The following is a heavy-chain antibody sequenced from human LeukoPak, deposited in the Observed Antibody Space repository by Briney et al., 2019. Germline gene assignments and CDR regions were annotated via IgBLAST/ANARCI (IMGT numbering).Heavy chain of an antibody. Sequence: SLRLSCAPSGFTFDDYAMHWVPQAPGTGLECVSGISWNSGSIGYADSVKGRFTISRDNAKNSLYLQMNSLRAEDTALYYCAKDTTAAAGTIGYWGQGTLVTVSS. D-gene: IGHD6-13*01. J-gene: IGHJ4*02. CDR3: AKDTTAAAGTIGY. CDR2: ISWNSGSI. V-gene: IGHV3-9*01. CDR1: GFTFDDYA.